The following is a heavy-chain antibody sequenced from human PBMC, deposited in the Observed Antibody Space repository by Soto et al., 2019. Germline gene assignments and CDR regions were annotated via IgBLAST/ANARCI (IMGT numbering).Heavy chain of an antibody. V-gene: IGHV4-61*03. D-gene: IGHD7-27*01. CDR3: AREWGLLPYYVMNV. CDR1: GDSVTSGSYY. CDR2: ISYTGRT. J-gene: IGHJ6*02. Sequence: SETLSLTCIVSGDSVTSGSYYWTWLRQPPGKGLEWIEYISYTGRTKYNPSLQSRVTISVDTSKNDFSLNLSSVTAADTAVYFCAREWGLLPYYVMNVWGHGTAVTVSS.